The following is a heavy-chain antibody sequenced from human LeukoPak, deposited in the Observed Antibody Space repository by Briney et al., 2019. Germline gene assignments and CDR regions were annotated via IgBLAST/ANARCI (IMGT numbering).Heavy chain of an antibody. J-gene: IGHJ4*02. D-gene: IGHD6-19*01. CDR3: ARHFSSDSGWYFHFDY. V-gene: IGHV4-59*08. CDR1: GGSISSYY. Sequence: SETLSLTCTVSGGSISSYYWSWIRQPPGKGLEWIGYIYYSGSTNYNPSLKSRVTISVDTSKNRFSLKLSSVTAADTAVYYCARHFSSDSGWYFHFDYWGQGTLVTVSS. CDR2: IYYSGST.